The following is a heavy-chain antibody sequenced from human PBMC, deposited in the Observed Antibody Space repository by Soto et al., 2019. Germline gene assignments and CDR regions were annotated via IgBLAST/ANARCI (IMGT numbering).Heavy chain of an antibody. J-gene: IGHJ6*03. Sequence: GSLRLSCAASGFTFDDYGMSWVRQAPGKGLEWVSGINWNGGSTGYADSVKGRFTISRDNAKNSLYLQMNSLRAEDTALYHCARDISYSSSYYYYYMDVWGKGTTVTVSS. CDR2: INWNGGST. V-gene: IGHV3-20*01. CDR3: ARDISYSSSYYYYYMDV. D-gene: IGHD6-19*01. CDR1: GFTFDDYG.